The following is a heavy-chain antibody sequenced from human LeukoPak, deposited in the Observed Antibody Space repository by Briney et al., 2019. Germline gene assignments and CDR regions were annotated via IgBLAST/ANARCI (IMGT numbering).Heavy chain of an antibody. V-gene: IGHV3-53*01. CDR2: IYSGGST. Sequence: GGSLRLSCAASGFTVSSNYMSWVRQAPGKGLEWVSVIYSGGSTYYADSVKGRFTISRDNSKNTLYLQMNSLRAEDTAVYYCARRTMAAPGLRYWGQGTLVTVSS. J-gene: IGHJ4*02. CDR3: ARRTMAAPGLRY. CDR1: GFTVSSNY. D-gene: IGHD6-6*01.